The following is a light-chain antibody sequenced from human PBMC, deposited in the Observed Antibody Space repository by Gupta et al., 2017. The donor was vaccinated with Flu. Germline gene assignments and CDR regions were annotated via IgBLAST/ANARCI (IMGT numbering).Light chain of an antibody. J-gene: IGKJ4*01. CDR3: QQQYDLPLT. V-gene: IGKV1-33*01. CDR2: DAS. CDR1: HDIRRF. Sequence: DIQMTQSPSSLSASVGDRVTITCQASHDIRRFLNWYQQKPGKAPKLLIFDASNLETGVPSRFSGSGFWTTFTFTISSRQPEDFATYYCQQQYDLPLTFGGGTKVEIK.